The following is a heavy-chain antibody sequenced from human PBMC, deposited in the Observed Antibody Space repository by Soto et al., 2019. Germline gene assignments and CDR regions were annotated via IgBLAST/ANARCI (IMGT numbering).Heavy chain of an antibody. V-gene: IGHV3-21*01. J-gene: IGHJ6*02. D-gene: IGHD3-22*01. CDR2: ISSSISYI. CDR3: ARDISSGYLPWDYGMDV. CDR1: GFTFSSYS. Sequence: GGSLRLSCAASGFTFSSYSMNWVRQAPGKGLEWVSSISSSISYIYYADSVKGRFAISRDNAKNSLYLQMNSLRAEDTAVYYCARDISSGYLPWDYGMDVWGQGTTVTVSS.